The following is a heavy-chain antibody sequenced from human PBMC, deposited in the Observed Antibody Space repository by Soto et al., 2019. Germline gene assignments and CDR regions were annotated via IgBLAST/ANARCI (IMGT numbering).Heavy chain of an antibody. V-gene: IGHV4-34*01. CDR3: ARGQAARPYTVAGYYYYYGMDV. CDR2: INHSGST. Sequence: ETLSLTCAVYGGSFSGYYWSWIRQPPGKGLEWIGEINHSGSTNYNPSLKSRVTISVDTSKNQFSLKLSSVTAADTAVYYCARGQAARPYTVAGYYYYYGMDVWGQGTTVTVSS. CDR1: GGSFSGYY. J-gene: IGHJ6*02. D-gene: IGHD6-19*01.